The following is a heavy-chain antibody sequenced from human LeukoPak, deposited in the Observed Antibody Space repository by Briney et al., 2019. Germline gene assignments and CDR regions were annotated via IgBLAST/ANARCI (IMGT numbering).Heavy chain of an antibody. Sequence: PSETLSLTCAVYGGSFSGYYWSWIRQPPGKGLEWIGEINHSGSTNYNPSLKSRVTISVDTSKNQFSLKLSSVTAADTAVYYCARRGHYYGSGSHDYWGQGTLVTVSS. CDR1: GGSFSGYY. CDR3: ARRGHYYGSGSHDY. D-gene: IGHD3-10*01. J-gene: IGHJ4*02. CDR2: INHSGST. V-gene: IGHV4-34*01.